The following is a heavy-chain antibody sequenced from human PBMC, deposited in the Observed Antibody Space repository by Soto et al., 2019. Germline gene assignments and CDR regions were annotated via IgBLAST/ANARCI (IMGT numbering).Heavy chain of an antibody. V-gene: IGHV4-31*03. CDR2: IYYSGST. CDR3: ARGQDIVLVPAAISGGDAFDI. D-gene: IGHD2-2*02. Sequence: SETLSLTCTVSGGSISSGGYYWSWIRQHPGKGLEWIGYIYYSGSTYYNPSLKSRVTISVDTSKNQFSLKLSSVTAADTAVYYCARGQDIVLVPAAISGGDAFDIWGQGTMVTVSS. CDR1: GGSISSGGYY. J-gene: IGHJ3*02.